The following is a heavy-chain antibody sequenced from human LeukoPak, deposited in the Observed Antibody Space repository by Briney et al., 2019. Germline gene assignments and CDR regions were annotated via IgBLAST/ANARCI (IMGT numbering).Heavy chain of an antibody. CDR3: ARQARLEAPFGELLYGGFDP. CDR1: GYTFTSYD. J-gene: IGHJ5*02. D-gene: IGHD3-10*01. CDR2: MNPNSGNT. Sequence: ASVKVSCKASGYTFTSYDINWVRQATGQGLEWMGWMNPNSGNTGYAQKFQGRVTITRNTSISTAYMELSSLRSEDTAVYYCARQARLEAPFGELLYGGFDPWGQGTLVTVSS. V-gene: IGHV1-8*03.